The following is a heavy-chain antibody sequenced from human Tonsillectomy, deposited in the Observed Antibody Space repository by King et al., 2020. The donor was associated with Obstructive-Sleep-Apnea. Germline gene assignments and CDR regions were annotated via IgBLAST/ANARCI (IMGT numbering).Heavy chain of an antibody. CDR3: AKGLNSGWYVGPDY. Sequence: VQLVESGGGLLQPGRSLRLSCAASGFTFDDYAMHWVRQAPGKGLEWVSGISWNSGRIGYADSVKGRFTISRDNAKNSLYMQMNSLRVDDTALYYCAKGLNSGWYVGPDYWGQGTLVTVSS. V-gene: IGHV3-9*01. D-gene: IGHD6-19*01. CDR1: GFTFDDYA. CDR2: ISWNSGRI. J-gene: IGHJ4*02.